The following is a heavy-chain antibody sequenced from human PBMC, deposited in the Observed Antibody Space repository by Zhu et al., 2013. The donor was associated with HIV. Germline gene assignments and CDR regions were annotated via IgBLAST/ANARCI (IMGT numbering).Heavy chain of an antibody. V-gene: IGHV1-46*01. J-gene: IGHJ4*02. CDR2: INPSGGT. CDR1: GYSFTSYY. CDR3: VRGTPVKSFDF. Sequence: QVQLVQSGAEVKKPGASVKVSCKGSGYSFTSYYIHWLRQAPGEGLEWMGIINPSGGTGYGQAFQGRVSMTRDPSINTVYMELNGLTSDDTAMYYCVRGTPVKSFDFWGQGTLVSVSS.